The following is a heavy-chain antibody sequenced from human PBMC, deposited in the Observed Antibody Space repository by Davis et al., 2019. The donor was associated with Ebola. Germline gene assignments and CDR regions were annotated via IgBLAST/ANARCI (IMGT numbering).Heavy chain of an antibody. CDR1: GFTFSDYY. J-gene: IGHJ3*02. CDR2: ISGRGGDT. V-gene: IGHV3-23*01. D-gene: IGHD6-19*01. CDR3: VKDLKGVALAKLRLHAFDI. Sequence: PGGSLRLSCAASGFTFSDYYMSWIRQAPGKGLEWVSGISGRGGDTFYTDSVKGRFTISRDNSKNTLYLQMNSLRAEDTAVYYCVKDLKGVALAKLRLHAFDIWGQGTMVTVSS.